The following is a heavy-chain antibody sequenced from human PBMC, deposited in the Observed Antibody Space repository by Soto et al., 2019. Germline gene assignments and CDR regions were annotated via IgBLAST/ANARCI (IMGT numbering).Heavy chain of an antibody. CDR3: SRHEDGSSFYCDY. J-gene: IGHJ4*02. V-gene: IGHV3-74*01. CDR1: GFTFSSYW. D-gene: IGHD6-13*01. CDR2: INSDGRST. Sequence: EVQLVESGGGLVQPGGSLRPSCAASGFTFSSYWMHWVRHAPGKGLVWVSRINSDGRSTRYADSVKGRFTISRDNAKNTLYLQMNSLRAEDTAVYYCSRHEDGSSFYCDYLVQGTLVTVSS.